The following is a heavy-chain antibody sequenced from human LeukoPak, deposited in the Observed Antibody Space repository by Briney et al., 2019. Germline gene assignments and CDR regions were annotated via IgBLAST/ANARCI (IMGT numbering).Heavy chain of an antibody. D-gene: IGHD1-26*01. Sequence: GGSLRLSCVASGFTFSDYYMSWVRQPPGKGLEWVANIKQDGSEKYYVDSVKGRFTISRDNAKNSLFLQMNSLRAEDTAVYYCTTDRRMGATNVDYWGQGTLVTVSS. CDR1: GFTFSDYY. V-gene: IGHV3-7*03. J-gene: IGHJ4*02. CDR3: TTDRRMGATNVDY. CDR2: IKQDGSEK.